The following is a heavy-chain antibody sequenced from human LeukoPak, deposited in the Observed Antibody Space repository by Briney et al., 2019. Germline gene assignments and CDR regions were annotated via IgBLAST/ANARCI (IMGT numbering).Heavy chain of an antibody. V-gene: IGHV3-23*01. D-gene: IGHD3-16*01. CDR1: GFTFSSYA. CDR3: ARDFGETALPNWFDP. J-gene: IGHJ5*02. Sequence: GGSLRLSCAASGFTFSSYAMSWVRQAPGKGLEWVSAISGSGGSTYYADSVKGRSTISRDNSKNTLYLQMNSLRAEDTAVYYCARDFGETALPNWFDPWGQGTLVTVSS. CDR2: ISGSGGST.